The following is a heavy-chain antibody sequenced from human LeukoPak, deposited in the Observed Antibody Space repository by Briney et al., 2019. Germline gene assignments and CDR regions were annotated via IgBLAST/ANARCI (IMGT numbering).Heavy chain of an antibody. CDR3: ARDPSSYYFDY. CDR2: ISYDGSNK. V-gene: IGHV3-30-3*01. J-gene: IGHJ4*02. Sequence: GGSLRLSCAASGFTFSSYAMSWVRQAPGKGLEWVAVISYDGSNKYYADSVKGRFTISRDNSKNTLYLQMNSLRAEDTAVYYCARDPSSYYFDYWGQGTLVTVSS. CDR1: GFTFSSYA. D-gene: IGHD6-13*01.